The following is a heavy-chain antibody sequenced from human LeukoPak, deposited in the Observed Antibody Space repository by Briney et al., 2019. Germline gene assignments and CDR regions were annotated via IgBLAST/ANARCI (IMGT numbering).Heavy chain of an antibody. J-gene: IGHJ3*02. D-gene: IGHD3-10*01. CDR3: AREEYNGSQDAFDI. V-gene: IGHV3-7*01. CDR2: IKQDGSEK. Sequence: GGSLRLSCAASGFTFSSYWMSWVRQAPGKGLEWVANIKQDGSEKYYVDSMKGRFTISRDNAKNSLYLQMSSLRVEDTAVYYCAREEYNGSQDAFDIWGHGTVVTVSS. CDR1: GFTFSSYW.